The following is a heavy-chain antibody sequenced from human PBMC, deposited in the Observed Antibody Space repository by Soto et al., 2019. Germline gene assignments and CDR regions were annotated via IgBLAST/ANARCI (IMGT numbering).Heavy chain of an antibody. V-gene: IGHV1-69*18. CDR1: GGSFNFYS. D-gene: IGHD2-15*01. J-gene: IGHJ6*02. CDR2: MITVFGSS. CDR3: VAYFIGGACSGPAYGLAV. Sequence: QVHLVQSGAEVRKPGSSVKVSCKASGGSFNFYSIGWVRQAPGQGLEWIGRMITVFGSSNSAEKFQARVSFTSDESTSTAYMEPNSLTSEATGAYYCVAYFIGGACSGPAYGLAVWGRGTTVVVSS.